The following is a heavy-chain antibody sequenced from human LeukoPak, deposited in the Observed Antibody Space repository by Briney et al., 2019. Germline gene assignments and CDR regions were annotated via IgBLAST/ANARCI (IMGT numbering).Heavy chain of an antibody. Sequence: GGSLRLSCVASGFTFSNHAMTWVRQAPGKGLEWVSAISADAVDTFYAPSVKGRFTISRDNAKNSLYLQMNSLRAEDTAIYYCTRVGYIDEGIDYWGQGTLVTVSS. D-gene: IGHD5-24*01. CDR3: TRVGYIDEGIDY. V-gene: IGHV3-23*01. CDR1: GFTFSNHA. J-gene: IGHJ4*02. CDR2: ISADAVDT.